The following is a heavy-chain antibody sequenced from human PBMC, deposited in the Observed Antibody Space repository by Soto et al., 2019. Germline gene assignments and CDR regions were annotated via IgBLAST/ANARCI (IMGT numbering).Heavy chain of an antibody. CDR3: ARALMAVTSQDAFDV. D-gene: IGHD2-21*02. CDR2: IKPDGGEK. Sequence: ESGGGLDQPGGSLRLSCAGSGFIFSTYWINWVRQAPGKGLEWVASIKPDGGEKHYVDSVRGRFTISRDNARNSLFLHMNLLRADDTAVYFCARALMAVTSQDAFDVWGQGTMVTVS. CDR1: GFIFSTYW. V-gene: IGHV3-7*01. J-gene: IGHJ3*01.